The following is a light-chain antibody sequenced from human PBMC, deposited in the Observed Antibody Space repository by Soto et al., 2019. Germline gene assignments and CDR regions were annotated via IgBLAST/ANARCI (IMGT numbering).Light chain of an antibody. CDR3: QQYDNSPIT. Sequence: DIMLTQSPVILSLYPGERASLSCGASHSISSSFLAWYQQKPGQAPRLLIYGASSRATGIPDRFSGTGSETDFTLTISRLEPEDFAVYYCQQYDNSPITFGQGTRLEIK. CDR2: GAS. J-gene: IGKJ5*01. V-gene: IGKV3-20*01. CDR1: HSISSSF.